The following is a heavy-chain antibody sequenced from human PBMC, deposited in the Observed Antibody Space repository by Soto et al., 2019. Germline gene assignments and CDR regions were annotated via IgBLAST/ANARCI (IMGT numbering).Heavy chain of an antibody. D-gene: IGHD2-2*01. CDR1: GASISGFY. J-gene: IGHJ4*02. CDR2: IYATGTT. V-gene: IGHV4-4*07. CDR3: AREARCSSTSCYDY. Sequence: SETLSLTCTVSGASISGFYWSWIRKSAGKGLEWIGRIYATGTTDYNPSLKSRVMMSVDTSKKQFSLKLRSVTAADTAVYYCAREARCSSTSCYDYWGQGTLVTVSS.